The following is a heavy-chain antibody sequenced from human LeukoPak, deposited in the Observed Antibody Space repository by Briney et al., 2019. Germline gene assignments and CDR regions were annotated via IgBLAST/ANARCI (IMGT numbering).Heavy chain of an antibody. D-gene: IGHD3-10*01. CDR3: ARGRWFGELLWGFFDY. CDR2: INHSGST. Sequence: SSEPLSLTCAVYGGSFSGYYWSWIRQPPGKGLEWIGEINHSGSTNYNPSLKSRVTISVDTSKNQFSLKLSSVNAADTAVYYCARGRWFGELLWGFFDYWGQGTLVTVSS. V-gene: IGHV4-34*01. J-gene: IGHJ4*02. CDR1: GGSFSGYY.